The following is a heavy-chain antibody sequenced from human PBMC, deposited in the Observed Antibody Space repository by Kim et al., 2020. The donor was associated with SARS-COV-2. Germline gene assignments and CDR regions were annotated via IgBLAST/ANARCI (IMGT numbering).Heavy chain of an antibody. CDR3: SRVCRHCSTASPVIADY. V-gene: IGHV3-49*04. J-gene: IGHJ4*02. Sequence: GGSLRLSCTASGFTFGDYAMTWVRQAPGKGLEWVGFIRSKPYGGTTEYAASVRGRFTISRDDSKTIAYLQMNSLKTEDTAVYYCSRVCRHCSTASPVIADYWGQGTLVTVSS. CDR2: IRSKPYGGTT. D-gene: IGHD2-2*01. CDR1: GFTFGDYA.